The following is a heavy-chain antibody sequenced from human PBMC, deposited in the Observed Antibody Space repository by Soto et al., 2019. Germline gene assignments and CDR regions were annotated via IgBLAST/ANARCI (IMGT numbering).Heavy chain of an antibody. CDR1: GFTFSSYG. CDR3: ARADTAMVTGGAFDY. Sequence: GGSLRLSCAASGFTFSSYGMHWVRQAPGKGLEWVAVIWYDGSNKYYADSVKGRFTISRDNSKNTLYLQMNSLRAEDTAVYYCARADTAMVTGGAFDYWGQGTLVTVSS. CDR2: IWYDGSNK. J-gene: IGHJ4*02. V-gene: IGHV3-33*01. D-gene: IGHD5-18*01.